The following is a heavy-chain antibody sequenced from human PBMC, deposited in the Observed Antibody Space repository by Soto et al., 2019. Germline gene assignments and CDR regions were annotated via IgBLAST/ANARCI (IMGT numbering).Heavy chain of an antibody. Sequence: SETLSLSCTVSGGSISGYYWSWIRQPPGKGLEWIGYIHYSGSTSYNPSLKSRVTISVDTSKNQFSLKLSSVTAADTAVYYCARHSEYSWRNIVPYYYYYMDVWGKGTTVTVSS. D-gene: IGHD2-15*01. J-gene: IGHJ6*03. V-gene: IGHV4-59*08. CDR3: ARHSEYSWRNIVPYYYYYMDV. CDR2: IHYSGST. CDR1: GGSISGYY.